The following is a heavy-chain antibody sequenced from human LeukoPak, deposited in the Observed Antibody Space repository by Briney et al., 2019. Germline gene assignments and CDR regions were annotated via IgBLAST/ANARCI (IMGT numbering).Heavy chain of an antibody. Sequence: ASVRVSCKASEYPFTSYYIHWVRQAPGQGLEWLEKINPSGGTTNYAQKFQGRVTMTRDTSTNTVYMQLSSLRSEDTAIYYCARGFYYDSSGYNYQDTFDVWGQGTMVTVSS. CDR1: EYPFTSYY. V-gene: IGHV1-46*01. J-gene: IGHJ3*01. CDR3: ARGFYYDSSGYNYQDTFDV. CDR2: INPSGGTT. D-gene: IGHD3-22*01.